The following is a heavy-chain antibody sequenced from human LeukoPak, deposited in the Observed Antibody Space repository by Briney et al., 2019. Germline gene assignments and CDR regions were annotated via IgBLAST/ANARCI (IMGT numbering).Heavy chain of an antibody. CDR1: GGSISSYF. V-gene: IGHV4-59*01. J-gene: IGHJ3*02. Sequence: SETLSLTCTVSGGSISSYFWSWIRQPPGKGLEWIGYIYYSGSTNYNPSLKSRVTISVDTSKNQFSLKLSSVAAADTAVYYCASARLGSGLEGAFDIWGQGTMVTVSS. CDR2: IYYSGST. D-gene: IGHD6-25*01. CDR3: ASARLGSGLEGAFDI.